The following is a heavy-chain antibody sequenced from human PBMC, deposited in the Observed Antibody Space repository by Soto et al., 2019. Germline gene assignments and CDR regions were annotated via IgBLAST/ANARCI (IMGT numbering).Heavy chain of an antibody. D-gene: IGHD1-26*01. J-gene: IGHJ6*02. CDR1: GSTFSNAW. V-gene: IGHV3-15*01. Sequence: GGSLRLSCAASGSTFSNAWMSWFRQAPGKGLEWVGRIKSKTDGGTTDYAAPVKGRFTISRDDSKNMLYLYMSSLKTEDTAVYYCARDLVGATFLTYYYYSYGMDVWGPAPMVTLSS. CDR2: IKSKTDGGTT. CDR3: ARDLVGATFLTYYYYSYGMDV.